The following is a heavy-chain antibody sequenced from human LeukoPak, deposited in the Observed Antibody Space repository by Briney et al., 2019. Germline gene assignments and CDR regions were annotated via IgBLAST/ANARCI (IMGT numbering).Heavy chain of an antibody. V-gene: IGHV3-30*03. Sequence: PGGSLRLSCAASGFTFSSYGMHWVRQAPGKGLEWVAVISYDGSKKYYADSVKGRFTISRDNSKNTLYLQMNSLRAEDTAVYYCARQGVPAAGTLDIWGQGTMVTVSS. CDR2: ISYDGSKK. D-gene: IGHD6-13*01. J-gene: IGHJ3*02. CDR1: GFTFSSYG. CDR3: ARQGVPAAGTLDI.